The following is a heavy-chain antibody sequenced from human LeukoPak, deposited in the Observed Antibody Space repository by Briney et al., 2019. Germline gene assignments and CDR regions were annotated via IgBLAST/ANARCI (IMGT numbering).Heavy chain of an antibody. J-gene: IGHJ4*02. CDR3: ARVAPGIAAAGKKNDY. D-gene: IGHD6-13*01. CDR1: GFIFSNYA. CDR2: ISYDGSNK. V-gene: IGHV3-30-3*01. Sequence: PGGSLRLSCAASGFIFSNYAMHWVRQAPGKGLEWVAVISYDGSNKYYAESVKGRFTISRDNSKNTLYLQMNSLRAEDTAVYYCARVAPGIAAAGKKNDYWGQGTLVTVSS.